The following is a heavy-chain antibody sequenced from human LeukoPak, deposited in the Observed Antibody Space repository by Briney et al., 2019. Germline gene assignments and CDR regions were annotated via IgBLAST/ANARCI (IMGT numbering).Heavy chain of an antibody. CDR3: ARGHTAAAGTSYWFDP. J-gene: IGHJ5*02. V-gene: IGHV1-8*02. CDR1: GYTFTGYY. CDR2: MNPNSGNT. D-gene: IGHD6-13*01. Sequence: GASVKVSCKASGYTFTGYYMHWVRQATGQGLEWMGWMNPNSGNTGYAQNFQGRVTMTKDTSISTAYMELSSLRSDDTALYYCARGHTAAAGTSYWFDPWGQGTLVTVSS.